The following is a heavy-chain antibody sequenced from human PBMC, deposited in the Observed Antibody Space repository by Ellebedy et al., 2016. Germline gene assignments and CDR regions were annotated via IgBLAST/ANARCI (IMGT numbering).Heavy chain of an antibody. CDR3: AKTKTDSSGYYEQGWYFDY. J-gene: IGHJ4*02. CDR2: IYYSGST. Sequence: SETLSLXXTVSGGSISSYYWSWIRQPPGKGLEWIGYIYYSGSTNYNPSLKSRVTISVDTSKNQFSLKLSSVTAADTAVYYCAKTKTDSSGYYEQGWYFDYWGQGTLVTVSS. CDR1: GGSISSYY. V-gene: IGHV4-59*08. D-gene: IGHD3-22*01.